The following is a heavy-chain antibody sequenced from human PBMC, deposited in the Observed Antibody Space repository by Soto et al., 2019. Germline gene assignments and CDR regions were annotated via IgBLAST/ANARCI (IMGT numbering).Heavy chain of an antibody. CDR3: AMTRLYDTGTNDYHRDALDI. J-gene: IGHJ3*02. CDR2: ISGSGGRV. D-gene: IGHD3-22*01. Sequence: XGSLRLSCAASGVSFGTYVMNWVRQAPGRGLDWVSGISGSGGRVYSADSVKGRFTISRDNSRNTLYLQMNSLRAEDTAIYYCAMTRLYDTGTNDYHRDALDIWGQGPQVTVSS. V-gene: IGHV3-23*01. CDR1: GVSFGTYV.